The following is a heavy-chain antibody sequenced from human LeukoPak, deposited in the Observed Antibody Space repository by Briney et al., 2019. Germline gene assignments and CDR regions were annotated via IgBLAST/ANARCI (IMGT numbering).Heavy chain of an antibody. Sequence: GGSLRLSCAASGFTFSSYAMSWVRQAPGKGLEWVSAISGSGGNTYYADSVKGRFTISRDNSKNTLYLQMNSLRPEDTAVYYCARDIVVPAASGRYFDYWGQGTLITVSS. CDR3: ARDIVVPAASGRYFDY. D-gene: IGHD2-2*01. V-gene: IGHV3-23*01. CDR1: GFTFSSYA. J-gene: IGHJ4*02. CDR2: ISGSGGNT.